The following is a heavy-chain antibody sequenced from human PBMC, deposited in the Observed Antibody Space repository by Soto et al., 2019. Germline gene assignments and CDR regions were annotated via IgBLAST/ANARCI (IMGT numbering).Heavy chain of an antibody. CDR3: ARGASNWQYFDY. V-gene: IGHV4-59*01. CDR2: FHYTGTS. D-gene: IGHD4-4*01. CDR1: EGSIRGYY. Sequence: SETLSLTCTVSEGSIRGYYWSWIRQPPGKGLEWIGYFHYTGTSNYNSSLKSRVTMSLDTSKNQFSLKLSSVSAADTAIYYCARGASNWQYFDYWGQGALVTVSS. J-gene: IGHJ4*02.